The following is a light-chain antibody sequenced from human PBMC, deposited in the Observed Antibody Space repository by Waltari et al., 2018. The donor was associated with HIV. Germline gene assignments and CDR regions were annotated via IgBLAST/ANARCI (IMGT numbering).Light chain of an antibody. V-gene: IGLV2-11*01. CDR1: SRDVGANNY. J-gene: IGLJ1*01. CDR2: DVN. Sequence: SALTQPPPVSGSPGQSVTISCTGTSRDVGANNYVSWYQQHPGKAPKLMIYDVNKRRSGVPDRFSGSKSGNTSSLNISGLQAEDESDYYCCSYAGIWGVFGTGTKVTVL. CDR3: CSYAGIWGV.